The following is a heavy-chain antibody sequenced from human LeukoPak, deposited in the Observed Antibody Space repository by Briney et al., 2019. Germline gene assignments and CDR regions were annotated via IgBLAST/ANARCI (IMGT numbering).Heavy chain of an antibody. D-gene: IGHD2-15*01. Sequence: SETLSLTCTVCGGSINNYYWSWIRRPAGKGLEWIGRIYTRGSTNYNPSLKSRVTMSVDTSKNQFSLKLSSVTAADTAVYYCARGRYCSADICSGGDAFDIWGQGTMVSVSS. J-gene: IGHJ3*02. CDR3: ARGRYCSADICSGGDAFDI. CDR1: GGSINNYY. CDR2: IYTRGST. V-gene: IGHV4-4*07.